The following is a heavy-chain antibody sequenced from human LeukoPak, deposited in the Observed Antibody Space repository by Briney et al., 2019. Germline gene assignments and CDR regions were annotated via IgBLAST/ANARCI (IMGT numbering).Heavy chain of an antibody. J-gene: IGHJ4*02. CDR1: GYTFTGYY. CDR2: INPNSGGT. Sequence: GASVKVSCKASGYTFTGYYIHWVRQAPGQGLEWMGWINPNSGGTNYAQKFQGRVTMTRDTSISTAYMEMRRLRSDDTAVYYCARVRGWYFGIDYWGQGTLVTVSS. V-gene: IGHV1-2*02. D-gene: IGHD6-19*01. CDR3: ARVRGWYFGIDY.